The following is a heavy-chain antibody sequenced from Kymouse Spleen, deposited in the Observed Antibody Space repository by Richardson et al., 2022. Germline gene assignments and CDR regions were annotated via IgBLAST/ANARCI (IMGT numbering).Heavy chain of an antibody. CDR2: IKSKTDGGTT. CDR3: TTEGGYYGSGSLSYYYYGMDV. Sequence: EVQLVESGGGLVKPGGSLRLSCAASGFTFSNAWMSWVRQAPGKGLEWVGRIKSKTDGGTTDYAAPVKGRFTISRDDSKNTLYLQMNSLKTEDTAVYYCTTEGGYYGSGSLSYYYYGMDVWGQGTTVTVSS. CDR1: GFTFSNAW. J-gene: IGHJ6*02. V-gene: IGHV3-15*01. D-gene: IGHD3-10*01.